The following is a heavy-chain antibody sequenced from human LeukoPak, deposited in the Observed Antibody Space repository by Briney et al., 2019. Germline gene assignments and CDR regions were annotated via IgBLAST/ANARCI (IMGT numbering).Heavy chain of an antibody. CDR3: ARSHYDFWSGYSYFDY. CDR2: IYYSGST. V-gene: IGHV4-59*01. D-gene: IGHD3-3*01. J-gene: IGHJ4*02. CDR1: GGSISSYY. Sequence: SETLSPTCTVSGGSISSYYWSWIRQPPGKGLEWIGYIYYSGSTNYNPSLKSRVTISVDTSKNQFSLKLSSVTAADTAVYYCARSHYDFWSGYSYFDYWGQGTLVTVSS.